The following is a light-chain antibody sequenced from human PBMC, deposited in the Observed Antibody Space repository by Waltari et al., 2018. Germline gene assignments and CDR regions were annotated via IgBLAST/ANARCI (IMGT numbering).Light chain of an antibody. V-gene: IGKV3-15*01. J-gene: IGKJ1*01. CDR2: AAS. CDR3: QQYANCPKT. CDR1: RSISGY. Sequence: PGDRATLSCRASRSISGYVAWYQQKPGQAPGLLIYAASTRATGIPARFSGSGSGTEFTLTITSLQSEDVAVYYCQQYANCPKTFGQGTKVEMK.